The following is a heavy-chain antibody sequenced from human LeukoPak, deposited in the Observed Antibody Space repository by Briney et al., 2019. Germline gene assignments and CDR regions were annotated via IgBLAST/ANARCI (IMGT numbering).Heavy chain of an antibody. J-gene: IGHJ5*02. Sequence: SETLSLTCAVYGGSFSGYSWSWIRQPPVKGLEWIGEINHSGGTNYNPSLKSRVTISVDTSKKQFSLKLSSVTAADTAVYYCARVVLGYCSGGSCYNVWFDPWGQGTLVTVSS. V-gene: IGHV4-34*01. CDR3: ARVVLGYCSGGSCYNVWFDP. CDR2: INHSGGT. CDR1: GGSFSGYS. D-gene: IGHD2-15*01.